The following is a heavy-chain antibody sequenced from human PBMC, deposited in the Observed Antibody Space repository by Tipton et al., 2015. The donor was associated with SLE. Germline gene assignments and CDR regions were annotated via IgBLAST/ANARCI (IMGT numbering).Heavy chain of an antibody. CDR3: ARGLAMVRGDSMDY. Sequence: TLSLTCAVSGGSFSGYFWSWFRQPAGKGLEWIGEINQSGGTNYNPSLKSRVTISADTSKVQFSLKMISVTAADTAVYYCARGLAMVRGDSMDYWGQGTLVTVSS. V-gene: IGHV4-34*01. CDR1: GGSFSGYF. CDR2: INQSGGT. J-gene: IGHJ4*02. D-gene: IGHD3-10*01.